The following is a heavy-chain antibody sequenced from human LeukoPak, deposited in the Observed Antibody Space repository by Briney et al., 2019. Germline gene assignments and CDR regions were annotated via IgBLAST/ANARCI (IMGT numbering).Heavy chain of an antibody. J-gene: IGHJ4*02. CDR3: ARVGSEYSSSSPPDY. D-gene: IGHD6-6*01. Sequence: ASVKVSCKASGYTFTSYDINWVRQATGQGLEWMGWMNPNSGNTGYVQKFQGRVTMTRNTSISTVYMELSSLRSEDTAVYYCARVGSEYSSSSPPDYWGQGTLVTVSS. CDR1: GYTFTSYD. V-gene: IGHV1-8*01. CDR2: MNPNSGNT.